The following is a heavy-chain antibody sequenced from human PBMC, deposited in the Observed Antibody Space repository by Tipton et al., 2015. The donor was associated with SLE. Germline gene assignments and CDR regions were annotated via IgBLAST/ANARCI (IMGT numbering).Heavy chain of an antibody. CDR3: ARGDPTYGSGSYYFDY. CDR1: GGSISNYY. Sequence: LRLSCTVSGGSISNYYWSWIRQPPGKGLEWIGNIYYSGSTTYNPSLESRVTISVDTSKNQFSLKVTSVTAADTAVYYCARGDPTYGSGSYYFDYWGQGTLVTVSS. CDR2: IYYSGST. V-gene: IGHV4-59*01. D-gene: IGHD3-10*01. J-gene: IGHJ4*02.